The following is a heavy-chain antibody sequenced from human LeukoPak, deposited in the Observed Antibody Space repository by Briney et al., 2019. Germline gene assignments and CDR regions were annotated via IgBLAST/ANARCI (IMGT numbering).Heavy chain of an antibody. Sequence: GGSLRLSCAASGFTFSSYAMHWVRQAPGKGLEYVSAISSNGGSTYYANSVKGRFTISRDNSKNTLYLQMVSLRAEDMAVYYCARGATMVRGVRYFDYWGQGTLVTVSS. D-gene: IGHD3-10*01. CDR3: ARGATMVRGVRYFDY. CDR1: GFTFSSYA. J-gene: IGHJ4*02. CDR2: ISSNGGST. V-gene: IGHV3-64*01.